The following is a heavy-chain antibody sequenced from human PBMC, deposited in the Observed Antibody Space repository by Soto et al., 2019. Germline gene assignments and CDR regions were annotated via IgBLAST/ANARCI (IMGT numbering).Heavy chain of an antibody. D-gene: IGHD5-12*01. CDR2: ISHDGQNQ. J-gene: IGHJ6*02. CDR3: ARERADIVFAPVATSGMDV. V-gene: IGHV3-30*03. CDR1: GFAFGSHG. Sequence: QVQLVESGGGVVQPGRSLKLSCIGSGFAFGSHGMHWVRQVSGKGLEWVAVISHDGQNQYYRDSVKGRFTISRDNFKNSLYLEVNSLRVEDTAVYHCARERADIVFAPVATSGMDVWGQGPAVTVSS.